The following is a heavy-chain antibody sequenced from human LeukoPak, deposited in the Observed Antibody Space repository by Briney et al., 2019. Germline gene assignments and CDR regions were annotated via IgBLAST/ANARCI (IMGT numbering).Heavy chain of an antibody. CDR1: GGTFSSYA. D-gene: IGHD2-2*02. Sequence: ASVKVSCKASGGTFSSYAISWVRQAPGHGLEWMGGIIPIFGTANYAQKFQGRITITADKSTGTAYMELSSLRSEDTAVYYCARGGSLDVVPAAIRKTHQFDYWGQGTLVTVSS. J-gene: IGHJ4*02. CDR3: ARGGSLDVVPAAIRKTHQFDY. CDR2: IIPIFGTA. V-gene: IGHV1-69*06.